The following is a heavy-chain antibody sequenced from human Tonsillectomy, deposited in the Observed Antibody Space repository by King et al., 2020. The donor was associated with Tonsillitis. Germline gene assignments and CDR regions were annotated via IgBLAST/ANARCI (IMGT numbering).Heavy chain of an antibody. CDR2: ISYDGSNK. V-gene: IGHV3-30*18. Sequence: VQLVESGGGVVQPGRSLRLSCAASGLTFGSYGLSWVRQAPGKGLEWVAVISYDGSNKYYADSVKGRFTISRDNSQNTLYLHMNSLRAEDTAGYYCAKGHRGDYYVWCGSTYYCYYYGMDVWGLGTTVTVSS. D-gene: IGHD3-3*01. CDR1: GLTFGSYG. CDR3: AKGHRGDYYVWCGSTYYCYYYGMDV. J-gene: IGHJ6*02.